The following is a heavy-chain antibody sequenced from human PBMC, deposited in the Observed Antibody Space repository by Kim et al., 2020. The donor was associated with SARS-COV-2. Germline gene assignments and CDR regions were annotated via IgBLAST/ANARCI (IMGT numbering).Heavy chain of an antibody. CDR1: GFTVSSNY. J-gene: IGHJ4*02. Sequence: GGSLRLSCAASGFTVSSNYMSWVRQAPGKGLEWVSVIYSGGSTYYTDSVKGRFTISRHNSKNTLYLQMNSLRAEDTAVYYCARDALLVLRYFDWLLSPFDYWGQGTLVTVSS. CDR2: IYSGGST. D-gene: IGHD3-9*01. CDR3: ARDALLVLRYFDWLLSPFDY. V-gene: IGHV3-53*04.